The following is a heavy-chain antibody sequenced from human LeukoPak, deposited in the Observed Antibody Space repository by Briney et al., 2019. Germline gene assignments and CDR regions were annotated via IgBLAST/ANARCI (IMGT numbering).Heavy chain of an antibody. Sequence: EGSPRLSSAASGFTVCSHYMSWDPHAPRYRPELASVIYIDPRAYYAHPVKGRFTISRHNSKNTLYLQMNSLRAEDTAVYYCARWGSLGDSSGYYVYWGQGTLVTVSS. V-gene: IGHV3-66*02. J-gene: IGHJ4*02. CDR2: IYIDPRA. D-gene: IGHD3-22*01. CDR3: ARWGSLGDSSGYYVY. CDR1: GFTVCSHY.